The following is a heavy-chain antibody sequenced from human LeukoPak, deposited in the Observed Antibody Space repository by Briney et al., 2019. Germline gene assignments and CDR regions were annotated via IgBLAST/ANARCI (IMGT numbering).Heavy chain of an antibody. CDR2: IKQDGSEN. CDR1: GFIFSSFA. J-gene: IGHJ4*02. CDR3: AREDYNSSWGPLDD. D-gene: IGHD6-13*01. V-gene: IGHV3-7*01. Sequence: GGSLRLSCAASGFIFSSFAMSWVRQAPGKGLEWVADIKQDGSENYYVDSVKGRFTISRDNAKNSLYLQMNSLRAEDTAVYYCAREDYNSSWGPLDDWGQGTLVTVSS.